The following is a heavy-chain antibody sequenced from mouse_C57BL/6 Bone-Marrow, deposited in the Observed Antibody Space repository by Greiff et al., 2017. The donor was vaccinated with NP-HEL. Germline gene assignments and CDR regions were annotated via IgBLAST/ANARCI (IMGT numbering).Heavy chain of an antibody. Sequence: DVQLQESGPELVKPGASVKIPCKASGYTFTDYNMDWVKQSPGKSLAWIGDINPNNGGTIYNQKFKGKATLTVDKSSSTAYMELRSLTSEDTAVYYCARRYYGKNAMDYWGQGTSVTVSS. CDR2: INPNNGGT. V-gene: IGHV1-18*01. J-gene: IGHJ4*01. D-gene: IGHD1-1*01. CDR3: ARRYYGKNAMDY. CDR1: GYTFTDYN.